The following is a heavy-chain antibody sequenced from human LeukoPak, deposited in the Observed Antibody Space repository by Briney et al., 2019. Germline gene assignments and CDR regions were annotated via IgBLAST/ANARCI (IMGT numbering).Heavy chain of an antibody. CDR1: GFTVSSNY. V-gene: IGHV3-53*01. CDR3: ARGYYDSSGYFRFDY. D-gene: IGHD3-22*01. Sequence: GGSLRLSCAASGFTVSSNYMSRVRQAPGKGLEWVSVIYSGGSTYYADSVEGRFTVSRDNSKNTLYLQMNSLRAEDTAVYYCARGYYDSSGYFRFDYWGQGTLVTVSS. CDR2: IYSGGST. J-gene: IGHJ4*02.